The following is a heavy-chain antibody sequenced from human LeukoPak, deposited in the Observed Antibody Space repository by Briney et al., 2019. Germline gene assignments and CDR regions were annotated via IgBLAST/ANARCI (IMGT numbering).Heavy chain of an antibody. CDR3: ARGISGWYFDS. V-gene: IGHV3-53*04. J-gene: IGHJ4*02. CDR1: GFTVSNNY. Sequence: GGSLRLSCAASGFTVSNNYMSWVRQAPGKGLEWVSVIYSGGTTFYADSVKGRFTISRHNSENTLYLQMNSLKPEDTAVYYCARGISGWYFDSWGQGTLVTVPS. D-gene: IGHD6-19*01. CDR2: IYSGGTT.